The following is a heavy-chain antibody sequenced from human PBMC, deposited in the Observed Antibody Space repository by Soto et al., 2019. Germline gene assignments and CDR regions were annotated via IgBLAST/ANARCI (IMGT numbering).Heavy chain of an antibody. J-gene: IGHJ6*02. CDR3: ATNSSRLATYYYYYGMDV. D-gene: IGHD6-19*01. CDR1: GYTLTELS. CDR2: FDPEDGET. Sequence: ASVKVSCKVSGYTLTELSMHWVRQAPGKGLEWMGGFDPEDGETIYAQRFQGRVTMTEGTSTDTAYMELSSLRSEDTAVYYCATNSSRLATYYYYYGMDVWGQGTTVTVPS. V-gene: IGHV1-24*01.